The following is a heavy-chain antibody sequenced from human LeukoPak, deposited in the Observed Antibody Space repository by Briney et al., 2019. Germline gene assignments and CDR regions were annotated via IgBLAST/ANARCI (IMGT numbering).Heavy chain of an antibody. Sequence: SVKVSRKASGGTFSSYAISWVRQAPGQGLEWMGRIIPIFGTANYAQKFQGRVTITTDESTSTAYMELSSLRSEDTAVYYCARSGSSWYSWFDPWGQGTLVTVSS. D-gene: IGHD6-13*01. J-gene: IGHJ5*02. CDR1: GGTFSSYA. V-gene: IGHV1-69*05. CDR3: ARSGSSWYSWFDP. CDR2: IIPIFGTA.